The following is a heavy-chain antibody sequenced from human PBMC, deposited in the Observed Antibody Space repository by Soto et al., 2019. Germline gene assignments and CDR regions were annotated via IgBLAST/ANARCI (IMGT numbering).Heavy chain of an antibody. CDR3: ARGTTRVGVRGRFDY. J-gene: IGHJ4*02. CDR2: ISTYTGST. Sequence: QVQLVQSGAEVEKPGASVKVSCKTSGYSFTTYGINWVRQAPGQGLEWMGWISTYTGSTDSAQKHQGRVTMTTDTSTSTAYMGVTSVRPSDTAVNYCARGTTRVGVRGRFDYWGQGTLVTVSS. D-gene: IGHD3-10*01. CDR1: GYSFTTYG. V-gene: IGHV1-18*01.